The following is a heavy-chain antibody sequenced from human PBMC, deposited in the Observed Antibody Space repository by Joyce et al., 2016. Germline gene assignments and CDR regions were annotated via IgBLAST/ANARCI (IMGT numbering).Heavy chain of an antibody. CDR1: GVSFSTSA. CDR3: ARATNMDS. CDR2: IIPMWSRA. J-gene: IGHJ4*02. Sequence: QVQLVQSGAEVRKPGSSVKVSCKTSGVSFSTSAISWVRQAGEQGLEWMGLIIPMWSRANYAQKVQGRVTITADESTSTIYMQLNSLRSEDTAVYYCARATNMDSWGQGTLVTVSS. V-gene: IGHV1-69*01.